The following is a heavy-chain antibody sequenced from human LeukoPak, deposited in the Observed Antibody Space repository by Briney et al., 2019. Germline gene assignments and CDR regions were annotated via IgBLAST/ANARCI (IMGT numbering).Heavy chain of an antibody. V-gene: IGHV3-64*04. D-gene: IGHD3-9*01. CDR2: ITSNGDNT. Sequence: GGSLRLSCSASGFTFSTFSMHWVRQAPGEGLEHISVITSNGDNTYYADSVKGRFTISRDNSKNTLYLQMNSLRAEDTAVYYCARDGLRYFDWLLWSPYYFDYWGQGTLVTVSS. CDR1: GFTFSTFS. J-gene: IGHJ4*02. CDR3: ARDGLRYFDWLLWSPYYFDY.